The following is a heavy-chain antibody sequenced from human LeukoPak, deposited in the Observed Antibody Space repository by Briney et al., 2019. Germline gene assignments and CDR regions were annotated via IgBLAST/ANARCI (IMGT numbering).Heavy chain of an antibody. D-gene: IGHD3-10*01. CDR1: GFTFSSYG. J-gene: IGHJ4*02. CDR2: IWYDGSNK. V-gene: IGHV3-33*06. Sequence: GGSLRLSCAASGFTFSSYGMHWARQAPGKGLEWVAVIWYDGSNKYYADSVKGRFTISRDNSKNTLYLQMNSLRAEDTAVYYCAKDSNPMARDYFDYWRQGTLVTVSS. CDR3: AKDSNPMARDYFDY.